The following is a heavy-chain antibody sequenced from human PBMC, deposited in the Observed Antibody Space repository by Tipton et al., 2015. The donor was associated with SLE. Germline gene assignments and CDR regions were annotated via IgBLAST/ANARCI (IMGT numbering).Heavy chain of an antibody. CDR1: GGSFSGYY. J-gene: IGHJ5*02. CDR2: INHSGST. Sequence: TLSLTCAVYGGSFSGYYWSWIRQPPGKGLEWIGEINHSGSTNYNPSLKSRVTISVDTSKNQFSLKLSSVTAAATAVYYCARVGGSGYLNWFDPWGQGTLVTVSS. V-gene: IGHV4-34*01. D-gene: IGHD3-22*01. CDR3: ARVGGSGYLNWFDP.